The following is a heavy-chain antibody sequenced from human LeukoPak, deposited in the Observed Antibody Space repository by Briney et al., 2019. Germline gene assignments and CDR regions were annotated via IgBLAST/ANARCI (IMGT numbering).Heavy chain of an antibody. J-gene: IGHJ6*03. Sequence: PSETLSLTCTVSGGSISSATYYWSWIRQPAGKGLEWIGRIYTGGSTNYNPSLKSRVTISVDTSKNQFSLKLSSVTAADTAVYYCAREVVPDLYYYYYMDVWGKGTTVTVSS. D-gene: IGHD2-15*01. V-gene: IGHV4-61*02. CDR2: IYTGGST. CDR1: GGSISSATYY. CDR3: AREVVPDLYYYYYMDV.